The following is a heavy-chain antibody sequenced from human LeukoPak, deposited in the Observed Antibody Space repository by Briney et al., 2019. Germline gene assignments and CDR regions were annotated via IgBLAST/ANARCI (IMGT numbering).Heavy chain of an antibody. D-gene: IGHD3-22*01. Sequence: ASVKVSCKASGYTFTNYGISWVRQAPGQGLEWMGWISAYSGHTNYAQKLQGRVTMTTDTSTTTAYMELRSLRSDDTAVYYCARSGVGYYYDSSGYYPFDYWGQGTRVTVSS. V-gene: IGHV1-18*01. J-gene: IGHJ4*02. CDR1: GYTFTNYG. CDR3: ARSGVGYYYDSSGYYPFDY. CDR2: ISAYSGHT.